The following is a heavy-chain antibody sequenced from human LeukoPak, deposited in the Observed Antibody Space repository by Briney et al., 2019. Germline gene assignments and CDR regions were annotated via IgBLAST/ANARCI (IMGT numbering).Heavy chain of an antibody. J-gene: IGHJ6*02. Sequence: GGSLRLSCAASGFSLSSHWMAWVRQVPGRGPEWVANVNRDGSETYYLDPVKGRFTISKDNAKNSLYLQMNSLRAEDTALYHCARNNGMDVWGQGTTVIVSS. CDR3: ARNNGMDV. V-gene: IGHV3-7*03. CDR1: GFSLSSHW. CDR2: VNRDGSET.